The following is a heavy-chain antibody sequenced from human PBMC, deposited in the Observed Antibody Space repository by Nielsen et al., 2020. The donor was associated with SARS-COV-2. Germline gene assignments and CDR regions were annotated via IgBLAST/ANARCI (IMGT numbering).Heavy chain of an antibody. D-gene: IGHD6-19*01. J-gene: IGHJ4*02. Sequence: GESLKISCAASAFTFSTYWMHWVRQAPGKGLVWVSRINSDGSSTSYADSVKGRFTISRDNSKNTLYLQMSSLRAEDTAVYYCVKERQWLVLFDYWGQGTLVTVSS. CDR2: INSDGSST. CDR3: VKERQWLVLFDY. V-gene: IGHV3-74*01. CDR1: AFTFSTYW.